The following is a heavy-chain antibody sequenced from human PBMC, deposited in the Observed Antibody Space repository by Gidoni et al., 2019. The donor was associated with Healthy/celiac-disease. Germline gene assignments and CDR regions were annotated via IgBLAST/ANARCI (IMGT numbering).Heavy chain of an antibody. CDR3: AREGSGEAFDI. J-gene: IGHJ3*02. Sequence: QVQLVESGGGVVQPGRSLRLSCAASGFTFSSYGMHWVRQAPGKGLEWVAVIWYDGSNKYYADSVKGRFTISRDNSKNTLYLQVNSLRAEDTAVYYCAREGSGEAFDIWGQGTMVTVSS. CDR2: IWYDGSNK. D-gene: IGHD1-26*01. V-gene: IGHV3-33*01. CDR1: GFTFSSYG.